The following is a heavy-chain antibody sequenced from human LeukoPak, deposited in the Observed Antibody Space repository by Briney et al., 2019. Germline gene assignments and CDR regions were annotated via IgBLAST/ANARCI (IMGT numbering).Heavy chain of an antibody. Sequence: SETLSVTCVVYRGSFSGYYWSWMRQPPGRGGEWVGEINHSGHTNYNQSPKSRVSISVDTSTNQHSLKLRSAPAATTAVYSSARGCARDFDSWSGYYHAFDIWGQGTMLTVSS. CDR3: ARGCARDFDSWSGYYHAFDI. J-gene: IGHJ3*02. D-gene: IGHD3-3*01. V-gene: IGHV4-34*01. CDR2: INHSGHT. CDR1: RGSFSGYY.